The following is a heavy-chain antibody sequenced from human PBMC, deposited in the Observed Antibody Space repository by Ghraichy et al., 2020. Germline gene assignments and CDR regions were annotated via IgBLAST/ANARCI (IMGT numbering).Heavy chain of an antibody. J-gene: IGHJ4*02. CDR3: ARGRGTYYYDSSGYYYGY. Sequence: SETLSLTCAVYGGSFSGYYWSWIRQPPGKGLEWIGEINHSGSTNYNPSLKSRVTISVDTSKNQFSLKLSSVTAADTAVYYCARGRGTYYYDSSGYYYGYWGQGTLVTGSS. V-gene: IGHV4-34*01. D-gene: IGHD3-22*01. CDR2: INHSGST. CDR1: GGSFSGYY.